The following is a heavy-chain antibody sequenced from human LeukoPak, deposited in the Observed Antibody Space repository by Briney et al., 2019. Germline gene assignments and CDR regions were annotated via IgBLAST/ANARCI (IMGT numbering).Heavy chain of an antibody. CDR3: ARDEKVGATDY. J-gene: IGHJ4*02. CDR2: INPNSGGT. CDR1: GYTFTGYY. V-gene: IGHV1-2*06. D-gene: IGHD1-26*01. Sequence: ASVKVSCKASGYTFTGYYMHWVRQAPGQGLEWMGRINPNSGGTNYAQKFQGRVTMTRDTSISTAYMELSRLRSDDTAVYCCARDEKVGATDYWGQGTLVTVSS.